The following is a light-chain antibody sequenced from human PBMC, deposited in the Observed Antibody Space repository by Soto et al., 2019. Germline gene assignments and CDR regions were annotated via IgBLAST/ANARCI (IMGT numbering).Light chain of an antibody. CDR3: QQSYRIPFT. J-gene: IGKJ3*01. V-gene: IGKV1-39*01. CDR1: QSISGY. CDR2: AAS. Sequence: DIQMTQYPSSLSASVGDRVTITCRASQSISGYLNWYQQKPGGAPKLLIYAASSLQSGVPSRFSGRGSATDFTLTISSLQLEDFATYYCQQSYRIPFTFGPGTTLDIK.